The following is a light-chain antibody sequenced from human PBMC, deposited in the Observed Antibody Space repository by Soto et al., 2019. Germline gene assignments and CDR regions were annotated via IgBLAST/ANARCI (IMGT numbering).Light chain of an antibody. J-gene: IGKJ4*01. CDR3: QQYYNLIT. CDR1: QSVTNNY. Sequence: EIVLTQSPATLSLSPGERATLSCGASQSVTNNYLAWYQQKPGLAPKLLIYDASNRATAIPDRFSGSGSGTDFTLTISRLEPEDFAVYYCQQYYNLITFGGGTKVEIK. CDR2: DAS. V-gene: IGKV3D-20*01.